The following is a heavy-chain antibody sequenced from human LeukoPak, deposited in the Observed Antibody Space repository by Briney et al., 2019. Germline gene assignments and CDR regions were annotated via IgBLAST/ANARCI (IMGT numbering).Heavy chain of an antibody. J-gene: IGHJ3*02. CDR2: MSDSGST. Sequence: SETLSLTCTVSGGSISSFYWSWIRQPPGKGLEWIGSMSDSGSTNYNPSLKSRLTISVDTSKNEVSLNLSSVTAADTAVYYCARHGSGGRAFDIWGRGTMVTVSS. CDR3: ARHGSGGRAFDI. CDR1: GGSISSFY. D-gene: IGHD1-26*01. V-gene: IGHV4-59*08.